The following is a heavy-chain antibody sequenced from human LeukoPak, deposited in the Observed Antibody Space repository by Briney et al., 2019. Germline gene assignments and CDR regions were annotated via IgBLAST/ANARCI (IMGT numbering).Heavy chain of an antibody. J-gene: IGHJ3*02. D-gene: IGHD3-10*01. CDR2: ISGSGGST. CDR3: AKAYGAEPAFDI. CDR1: GFTFSSYA. Sequence: GGSLRLSCAASGFTFSSYAMSWVRKAPGKGLEWVSAISGSGGSTYYADSVKGRFTISRDNSKNTLYLQMNSLRAEDTAVYYCAKAYGAEPAFDIWGQETMVTVSS. V-gene: IGHV3-23*01.